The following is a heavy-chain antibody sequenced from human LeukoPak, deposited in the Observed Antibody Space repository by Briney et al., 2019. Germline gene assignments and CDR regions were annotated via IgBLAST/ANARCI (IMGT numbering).Heavy chain of an antibody. V-gene: IGHV4-4*07. J-gene: IGHJ5*02. D-gene: IGHD3-22*01. CDR3: AREGPYYYDSSGYYGWFDP. CDR1: GGSISSYY. Sequence: SETLSLTCTVSGGSISSYYWSCIRQPAGKGLEWIGRIYTSGSTNYNPSLKSRVTMSVDTSKNQFSLKLSSVTAADTAVYYCAREGPYYYDSSGYYGWFDPWGQGTLVTVSS. CDR2: IYTSGST.